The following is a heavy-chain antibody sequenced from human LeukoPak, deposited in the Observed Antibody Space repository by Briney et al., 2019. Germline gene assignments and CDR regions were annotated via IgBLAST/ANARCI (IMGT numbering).Heavy chain of an antibody. Sequence: SETLSLTCTVSGGSISSYYWSWIRQPPGKGLEWIGEINHSGSTNYNPSLKSRVTISVDTSKNQFSLKLSSVTAADTAVYYCARGLDDILTGYHIYYFDYWGQGTLVTVSS. CDR3: ARGLDDILTGYHIYYFDY. D-gene: IGHD3-9*01. V-gene: IGHV4-34*01. CDR2: INHSGST. J-gene: IGHJ4*02. CDR1: GGSISSYY.